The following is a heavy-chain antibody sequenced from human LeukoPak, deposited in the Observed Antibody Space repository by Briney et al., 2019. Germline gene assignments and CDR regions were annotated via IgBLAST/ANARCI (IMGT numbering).Heavy chain of an antibody. D-gene: IGHD6-6*01. J-gene: IGHJ4*02. CDR3: ARVSAEYSSFVARRTLPHQFDY. CDR2: ISSSSSTI. Sequence: PGGSLRLSCAASGFTFSSYSMNWVRQAPGKGLEWVSYISSSSSTIYYADSVKGRFTISRDNAKNSLYLQMNSLRAEDTAVYYCARVSAEYSSFVARRTLPHQFDYWGQGTLVTVSS. CDR1: GFTFSSYS. V-gene: IGHV3-48*01.